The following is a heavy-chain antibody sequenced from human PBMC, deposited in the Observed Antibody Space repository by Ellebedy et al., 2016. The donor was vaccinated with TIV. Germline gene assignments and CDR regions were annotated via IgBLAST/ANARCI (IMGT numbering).Heavy chain of an antibody. D-gene: IGHD1-26*01. CDR3: AKDIFSGSYYYFDY. V-gene: IGHV3-23*01. CDR1: GFTFSNAW. J-gene: IGHJ4*02. CDR2: ISGSGGST. Sequence: GESLKISXAASGFTFSNAWMNWVRQAPGKGLEWVSAISGSGGSTYYADSVKGRFTISRDNSKNTLYLQMNSLRAEDTAVYYCAKDIFSGSYYYFDYWGQGTLVTVSS.